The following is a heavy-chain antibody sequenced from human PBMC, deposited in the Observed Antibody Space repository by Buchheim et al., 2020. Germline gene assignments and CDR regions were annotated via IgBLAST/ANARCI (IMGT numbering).Heavy chain of an antibody. Sequence: EVQLVESGGGLVQPGGSLRLSCAASGFTFSSYEMNWVRQAPGKGLEWVSYISSSGSTIYYADSVKGRFTISRDNAKNSLYLQMNSLRAEDTAVYYCARVIAAAGTHDYGMDVWGQGTT. CDR3: ARVIAAAGTHDYGMDV. D-gene: IGHD6-13*01. CDR2: ISSSGSTI. J-gene: IGHJ6*02. CDR1: GFTFSSYE. V-gene: IGHV3-48*03.